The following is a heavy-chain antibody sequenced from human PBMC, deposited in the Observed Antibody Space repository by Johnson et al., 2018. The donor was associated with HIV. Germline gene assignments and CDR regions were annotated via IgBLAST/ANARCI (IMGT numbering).Heavy chain of an antibody. J-gene: IGHJ3*02. V-gene: IGHV3-7*01. CDR1: GFTVSSNY. D-gene: IGHD6-19*01. Sequence: VQLVESGGGLVQPGGSLRLSCAASGFTVSSNYMSWVRQAPGKGLEWVANINQDGTEKYYADSMRGRFTLSSDHTKNSLYLEMNSLRAEDTAVYYCARERGYSSVLWKLSEAAFDIWGQGTMVTVSS. CDR2: INQDGTEK. CDR3: ARERGYSSVLWKLSEAAFDI.